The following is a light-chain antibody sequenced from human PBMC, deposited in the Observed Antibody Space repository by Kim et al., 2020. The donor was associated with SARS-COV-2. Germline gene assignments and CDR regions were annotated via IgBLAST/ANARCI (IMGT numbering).Light chain of an antibody. CDR1: QSVSSN. CDR3: QRYNNWPPSYT. V-gene: IGKV3-15*01. J-gene: IGKJ2*01. Sequence: EIVMTQSPATLSVSPGERATLSCRASQSVSSNLAWYQQKPGQAPRLLIYGASTRATGIPARFSGSGSGTEFTLTISSLQSEDFAVYYCQRYNNWPPSYTFGQGTKLEI. CDR2: GAS.